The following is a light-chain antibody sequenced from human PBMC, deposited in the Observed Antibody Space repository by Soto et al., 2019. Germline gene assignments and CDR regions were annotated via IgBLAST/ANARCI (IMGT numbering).Light chain of an antibody. CDR3: QQRNIWPPVT. Sequence: LLTQSPFSLSLSPCELAIFSCRALQTVRNNYLAWYQQKPGQAPRLLIYGAFNRATGIPARFSGSGSGTDFTLTISSLEPEDFAVYYCQQRNIWPPVTFGQGTRLEIK. CDR1: QTVRNNY. V-gene: IGKV3-11*01. J-gene: IGKJ5*01. CDR2: GAF.